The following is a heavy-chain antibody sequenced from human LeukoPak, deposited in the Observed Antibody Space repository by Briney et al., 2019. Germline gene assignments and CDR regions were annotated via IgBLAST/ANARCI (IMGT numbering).Heavy chain of an antibody. CDR2: IYYRGST. Sequence: SQTLSLTCTVSAPSVSRGASDSSWIRQPAGKGLEWIGYIYYRGSTYYNPSLKSRPPISTDTSKNQFSLKRSSVTAADTAGDYCARAERNAFDIWGQGTMVTVSS. V-gene: IGHV4-30-4*08. CDR1: APSVSRGASD. CDR3: ARAERNAFDI. J-gene: IGHJ3*02. D-gene: IGHD1-1*01.